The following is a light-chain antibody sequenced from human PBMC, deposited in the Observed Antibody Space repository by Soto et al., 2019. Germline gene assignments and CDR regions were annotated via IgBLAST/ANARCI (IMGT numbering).Light chain of an antibody. V-gene: IGKV3-15*01. CDR1: QSVSSH. CDR3: QQYNNWPGWT. CDR2: GAS. J-gene: IGKJ1*01. Sequence: EIVVTQSAATLSVSPGERATLSCRTSQSVSSHVAWYQQKPGQAPRLLIHGASTRATAIPARFSGSGSGTEFTLTIISLQSEDLAVYHCQQYNNWPGWTFGQGTKVDI.